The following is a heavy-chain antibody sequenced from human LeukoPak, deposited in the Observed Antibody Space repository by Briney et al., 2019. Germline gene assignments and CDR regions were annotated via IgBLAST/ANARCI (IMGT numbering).Heavy chain of an antibody. V-gene: IGHV1-2*02. J-gene: IGHJ4*02. CDR1: GYTFTDYY. CDR2: INPDSGAT. Sequence: ASVKVSCKASGYTFTDYYMHWVRQAPGQGLEWMGWINPDSGATKYAQKFQGRVTMTTDTTISTAYMELNRLRSDDTAVYYCASALNTPRRSWGQGTLVTVSS. CDR3: ASALNTPRRS.